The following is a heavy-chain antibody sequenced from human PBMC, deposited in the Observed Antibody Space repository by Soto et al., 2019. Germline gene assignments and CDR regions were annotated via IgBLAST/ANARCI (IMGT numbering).Heavy chain of an antibody. CDR3: AKDIDITGASWSYYYYYYYGMDV. Sequence: GGSLRLSCAASGFTFDDYAMHWVRQAPGKGLEWVSGISWNSGSIGYADSVKGRFTISRDNAKNSLYLQMNSLRAEDTALYYCAKDIDITGASWSYYYYYYYGMDVWGQGTTVTVSS. CDR2: ISWNSGSI. V-gene: IGHV3-9*01. CDR1: GFTFDDYA. J-gene: IGHJ6*02. D-gene: IGHD1-26*01.